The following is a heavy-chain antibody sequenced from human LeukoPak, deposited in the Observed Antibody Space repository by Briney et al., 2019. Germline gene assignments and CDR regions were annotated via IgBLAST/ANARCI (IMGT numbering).Heavy chain of an antibody. V-gene: IGHV4-59*01. CDR1: GGSISSYY. CDR3: ARSGYSYGADAFDI. J-gene: IGHJ3*02. CDR2: IYYSGST. Sequence: PSETLSLTCIVSGGSISSYYWSWIRQPPGKGLEWIGYIYYSGSTNYNPSLKSRVTISVDTSRTQFSLKLSSVTAADTAVYYCARSGYSYGADAFDIWGQETMVTVSS. D-gene: IGHD5-18*01.